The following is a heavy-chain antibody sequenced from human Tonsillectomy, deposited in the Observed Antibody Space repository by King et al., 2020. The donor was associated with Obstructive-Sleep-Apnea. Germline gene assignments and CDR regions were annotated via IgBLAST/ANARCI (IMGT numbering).Heavy chain of an antibody. CDR3: AAMVRGVIVDY. V-gene: IGHV4-59*01. CDR2: IYYSGST. D-gene: IGHD3-10*01. Sequence: QLQESGPGLVKPSETLSLTCTVSGGSISSYYWSWIRQPPGKGLEWIGYIYYSGSTNYNPSLKSRVTMSVDTSKSQFSLKLSSVTAADTAVYYCAAMVRGVIVDYWGQGTLVTVSS. CDR1: GGSISSYY. J-gene: IGHJ4*02.